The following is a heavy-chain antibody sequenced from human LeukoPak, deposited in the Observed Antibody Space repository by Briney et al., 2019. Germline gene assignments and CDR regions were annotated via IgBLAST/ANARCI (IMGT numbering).Heavy chain of an antibody. J-gene: IGHJ3*01. CDR2: IKQDGSEK. D-gene: IGHD3-3*01. CDR1: GFTFSNYW. CDR3: ARVDDDLDAFDL. V-gene: IGHV3-7*01. Sequence: PGGSLRLSCAASGFTFSNYWMSWVRQAPGKGLEWVASIKQDGSEKYYVDSMKGRFTISRDNAKNSLFLQMSSLRGEDTAVYFCARVDDDLDAFDLWGQGTLVTVSS.